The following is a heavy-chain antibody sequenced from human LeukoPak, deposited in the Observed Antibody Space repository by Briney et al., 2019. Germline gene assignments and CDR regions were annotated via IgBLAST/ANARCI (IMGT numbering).Heavy chain of an antibody. CDR1: GFTFSSYA. J-gene: IGHJ4*02. CDR2: ISYDGSNK. CDR3: AKVMVRGVYPLI. V-gene: IGHV3-30*04. Sequence: PGGSLRLSCAASGFTFSSYAMHWVRQAPGKGLEWVAVISYDGSNKYYADSVKGRFTISRDNSKNTLYLQMNSLRAEDTAVYYCAKVMVRGVYPLIWGQGTLVTVSS. D-gene: IGHD3-10*01.